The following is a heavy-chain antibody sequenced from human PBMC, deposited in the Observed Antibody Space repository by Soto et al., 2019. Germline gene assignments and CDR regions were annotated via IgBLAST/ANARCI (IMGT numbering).Heavy chain of an antibody. CDR2: VHSSGST. J-gene: IGHJ4*02. CDR3: VRDSVSLTTFDF. CDR1: GGSMNNYH. Sequence: SETLSLTCTVFGGSMNNYHWSWLRQPGGKGLEWIGRVHSSGSTDYNPSLKSRITVSVDTSKNQFSLELTSVTAADTGVYFCVRDSVSLTTFDFWGQGTLVTVSS. V-gene: IGHV4-4*07. D-gene: IGHD1-1*01.